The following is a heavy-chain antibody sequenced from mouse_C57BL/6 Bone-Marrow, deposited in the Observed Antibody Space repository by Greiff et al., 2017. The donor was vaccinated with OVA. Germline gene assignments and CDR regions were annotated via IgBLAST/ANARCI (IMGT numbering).Heavy chain of an antibody. J-gene: IGHJ1*03. Sequence: EVKLVESGGGLVQSGRSLRLSCATSGFTFSDFYMEWVRQAPGKGLEWIAASRNKANDYTTEYSASVKGRFIVSRDTSQSILYLQMNALRAEDTASYYCARDAATVVARYFDVWGTGTTVTVSS. V-gene: IGHV7-1*01. CDR1: GFTFSDFY. D-gene: IGHD1-1*01. CDR3: ARDAATVVARYFDV. CDR2: SRNKANDYTT.